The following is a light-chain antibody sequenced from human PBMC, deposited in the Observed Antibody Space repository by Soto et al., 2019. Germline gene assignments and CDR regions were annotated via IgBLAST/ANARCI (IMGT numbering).Light chain of an antibody. CDR1: QSVSSY. Sequence: EIVLPQSPATLSLSPGASSPLSGRASQSVSSYLAWYQQKPGQAPRLLIYDASNRATGIPARFSGSGSGTDFTLTISSLEPEDFAVYYCQQRSNWPRGTFGQGTKVDIK. V-gene: IGKV3-11*01. J-gene: IGKJ1*01. CDR2: DAS. CDR3: QQRSNWPRGT.